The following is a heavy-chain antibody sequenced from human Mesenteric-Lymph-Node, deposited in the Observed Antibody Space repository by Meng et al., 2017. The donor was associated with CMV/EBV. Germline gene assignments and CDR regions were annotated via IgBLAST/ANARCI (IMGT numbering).Heavy chain of an antibody. CDR3: AKDLADGYTCGV. V-gene: IGHV1-2*06. D-gene: IGHD5-24*01. Sequence: ASVKVSCKASGYTLTAYYIHWVRQAPGQGLEWMGRINPNGGATNYAQNFQGRVTMTRETSISTAYMELSRLTSDDTAVYYCAKDLADGYTCGVWGQGTLVTVS. CDR1: GYTLTAYY. CDR2: INPNGGAT. J-gene: IGHJ4*02.